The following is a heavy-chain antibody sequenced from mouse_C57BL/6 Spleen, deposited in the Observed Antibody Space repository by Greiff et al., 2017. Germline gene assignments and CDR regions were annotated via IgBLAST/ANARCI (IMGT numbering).Heavy chain of an antibody. CDR3: ARDAVVANWYFDV. CDR2: ISSGSSTI. D-gene: IGHD1-1*01. CDR1: GFTFSDYG. J-gene: IGHJ1*03. V-gene: IGHV5-17*01. Sequence: EVQLVESGGGLVKPGGSLKLSCAASGFTFSDYGMHWVRQAPEKGLEWVAYISSGSSTIYYADTVKGRFTISRDNAKNTLFLQMTSLRSEDTAMYYCARDAVVANWYFDVWGTGTTVTVSS.